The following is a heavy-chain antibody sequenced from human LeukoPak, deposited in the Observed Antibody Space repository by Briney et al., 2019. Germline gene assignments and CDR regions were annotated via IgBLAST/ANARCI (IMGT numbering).Heavy chain of an antibody. D-gene: IGHD6-19*01. CDR2: ISGSGGST. J-gene: IGHJ3*02. V-gene: IGHV3-23*01. CDR3: ARGAVAGDAFDI. Sequence: GXLRLSCAASGFTXSSYAMSWVRQAPGKGLEWVSAISGSGGSTYYADSVKGRFTISRDNAKNSLYLQMNSLRAEDTAVYYCARGAVAGDAFDIWGQGTMVTVSS. CDR1: GFTXSSYA.